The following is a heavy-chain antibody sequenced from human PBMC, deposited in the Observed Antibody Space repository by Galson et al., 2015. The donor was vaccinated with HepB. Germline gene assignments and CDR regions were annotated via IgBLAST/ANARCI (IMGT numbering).Heavy chain of an antibody. Sequence: SLRLSCAASGFTVSSNYMSWVRQAPGKGLEWVSVIYSGGSTYYADSVKGRFTISRDNSKNTLYLQMNSLRAEDTAVYYCAKDRACSSTSCYTLDYWGQGTLVTVSS. CDR3: AKDRACSSTSCYTLDY. J-gene: IGHJ4*02. CDR1: GFTVSSNY. CDR2: IYSGGST. D-gene: IGHD2-2*02. V-gene: IGHV3-53*01.